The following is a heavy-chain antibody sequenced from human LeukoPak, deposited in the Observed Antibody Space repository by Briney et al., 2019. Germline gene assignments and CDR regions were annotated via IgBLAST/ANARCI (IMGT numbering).Heavy chain of an antibody. D-gene: IGHD3-22*01. Sequence: ASVKVSCKASGYTFTGHYMHWVRQAPGQGLEWMGWINPNSGGTNYAQKFQGRVTMTRDTSISTAYMELSRLRSDDTAVYYCARGGGYYDSSGYYSRSTPGGVDYWGQGTLVTVSS. J-gene: IGHJ4*02. V-gene: IGHV1-2*02. CDR2: INPNSGGT. CDR1: GYTFTGHY. CDR3: ARGGGYYDSSGYYSRSTPGGVDY.